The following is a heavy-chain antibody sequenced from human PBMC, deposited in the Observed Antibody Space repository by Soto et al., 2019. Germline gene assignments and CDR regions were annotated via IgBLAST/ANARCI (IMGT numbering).Heavy chain of an antibody. Sequence: SETLSLTCTVSGGSISSYYWSWIRQPPGKGLEWIGCVYYSGSTNYNPSLKSRVTISVDTSKNQFSLKLSSVTAADTAVYYCARGRLPNYDFWSGCSSAFDYWGQGTLVTVS. J-gene: IGHJ4*02. CDR1: GGSISSYY. CDR2: VYYSGST. V-gene: IGHV4-59*01. CDR3: ARGRLPNYDFWSGCSSAFDY. D-gene: IGHD3-3*01.